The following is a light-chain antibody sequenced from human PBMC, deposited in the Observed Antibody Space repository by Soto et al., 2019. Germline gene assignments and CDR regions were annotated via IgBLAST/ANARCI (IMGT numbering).Light chain of an antibody. CDR1: QSVAGTA. V-gene: IGKV3-20*01. CDR3: QQYGSSQLT. CDR2: SAS. J-gene: IGKJ4*01. Sequence: EIVLTQSPGTLALCPGERTTLFCRASQSVAGTALAWYQQKPGQAPRLLIYSASSRATGIPARFSGSGSGTDFTLIIDRLEAEDFAVYFCQQYGSSQLTSGGRSKVAIK.